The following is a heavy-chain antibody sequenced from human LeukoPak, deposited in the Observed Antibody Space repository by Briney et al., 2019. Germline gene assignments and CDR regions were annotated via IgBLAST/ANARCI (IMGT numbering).Heavy chain of an antibody. CDR2: IYYSGST. CDR3: ARGTGIAAAGAIDY. Sequence: SETLSLTCTVSGGSISSYYWSWIRQPPGKGLEWIGYIYYSGSTNYNPSLKSRVTISVDTSKSQFSLKLSSVTAADTAVYYCARGTGIAAAGAIDYWGQGTLVTVSS. V-gene: IGHV4-59*01. CDR1: GGSISSYY. J-gene: IGHJ4*02. D-gene: IGHD6-13*01.